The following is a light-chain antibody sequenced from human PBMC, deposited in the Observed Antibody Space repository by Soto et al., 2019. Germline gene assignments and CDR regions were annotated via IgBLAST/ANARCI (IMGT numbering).Light chain of an antibody. Sequence: EIVLTQSPGTLSLSPGERATLSCRASQSVSSSYLAWYQQKPGQAPRLLIYGASSRATGIPDRFSGSGSGTDFPLTISRLEPEDFAVYYCQQYGSSPNTFGQGTKREIK. CDR3: QQYGSSPNT. V-gene: IGKV3-20*01. CDR1: QSVSSSY. CDR2: GAS. J-gene: IGKJ2*01.